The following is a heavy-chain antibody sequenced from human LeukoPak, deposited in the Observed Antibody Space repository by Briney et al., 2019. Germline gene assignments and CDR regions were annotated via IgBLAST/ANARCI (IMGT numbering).Heavy chain of an antibody. CDR2: INSDGSST. D-gene: IGHD3-16*01. V-gene: IGHV3-74*01. CDR1: GFTFSSYW. J-gene: IGHJ4*02. CDR3: ARDRGRARDFDY. Sequence: GGSLKLSCAASGFTFSSYWMHWVRQAPGKGLVWVSRINSDGSSTTYADSVKGRLTISRDNTKNTLYLQMNSLRAEDTAVYFCARDRGRARDFDYWGQGTLVTVSS.